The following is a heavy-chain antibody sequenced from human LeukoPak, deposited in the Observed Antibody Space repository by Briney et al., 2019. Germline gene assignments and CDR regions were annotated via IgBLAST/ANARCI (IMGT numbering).Heavy chain of an antibody. V-gene: IGHV4-31*03. CDR3: ARDGTAFDI. D-gene: IGHD1-1*01. Sequence: SETLSLTCTVSGGSISSGGYSWSWIRQHPGKGLEWIGYIYYSGSTYYNPSLKSRVTISVDTSKNQFSLKLSSVTAADTAVYYCARDGTAFDIWGQGTMATVSS. CDR1: GGSISSGGYS. J-gene: IGHJ3*02. CDR2: IYYSGST.